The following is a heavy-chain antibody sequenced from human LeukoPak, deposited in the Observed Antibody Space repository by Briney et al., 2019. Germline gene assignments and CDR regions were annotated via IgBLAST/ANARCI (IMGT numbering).Heavy chain of an antibody. D-gene: IGHD3-9*01. CDR1: GGSISSGGYY. CDR3: AREEILTGFNWFDP. Sequence: SQTLSLTCTVSGGSISSGGYYRSWIRQHPGKGLEWIGYIYYSGSTYYNPSLKSRVTISVDTSKNQFSLKLSSVTAADTAVYYCAREEILTGFNWFDPWGQGTLVTVSS. CDR2: IYYSGST. V-gene: IGHV4-31*03. J-gene: IGHJ5*02.